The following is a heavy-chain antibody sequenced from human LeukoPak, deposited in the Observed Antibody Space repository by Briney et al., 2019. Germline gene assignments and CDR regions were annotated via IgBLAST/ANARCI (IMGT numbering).Heavy chain of an antibody. CDR2: ISWNSGDI. D-gene: IGHD3-10*01. CDR1: GFTFDDYA. V-gene: IGHV3-9*03. J-gene: IGHJ5*02. Sequence: GRSLRLSCAASGFTFDDYAMHWVRQAPGKGLEWVSGISWNSGDIVYADSVKGRFTVSRDNAKNSLYLQMNSLRAEDMALYYCAKDINSYYYGSGMSSWGQGALVTVSS. CDR3: AKDINSYYYGSGMSS.